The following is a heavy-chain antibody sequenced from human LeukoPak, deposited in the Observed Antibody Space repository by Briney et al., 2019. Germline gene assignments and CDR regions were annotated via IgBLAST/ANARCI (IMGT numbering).Heavy chain of an antibody. V-gene: IGHV3-21*01. J-gene: IGHJ4*02. Sequence: GGSLRLSCAASGFTFSSYSMNWVRQAPGERPEWVSSISSSSTYIYYADSVKGRFTISRDDAKNSLLLQMNSLRAEDTAVYYCAKGPLRGTAAAIDYWGQGTLVTVSS. CDR1: GFTFSSYS. CDR2: ISSSSTYI. CDR3: AKGPLRGTAAAIDY. D-gene: IGHD2-2*01.